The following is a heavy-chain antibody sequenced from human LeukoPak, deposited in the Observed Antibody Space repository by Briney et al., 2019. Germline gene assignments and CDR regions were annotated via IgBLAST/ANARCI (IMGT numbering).Heavy chain of an antibody. J-gene: IGHJ4*02. CDR3: ARGGSGSPYY. Sequence: GGSLRLSCAASGFTFSSFNMNWVRQAPGKGLEWVSSISSTSSYIFYTDSVKGRFTISRDNAKNSLFLQMNSLRAEDTGVYYCARGGSGSPYYWGQETLVTVSS. CDR2: ISSTSSYI. V-gene: IGHV3-21*01. D-gene: IGHD1-26*01. CDR1: GFTFSSFN.